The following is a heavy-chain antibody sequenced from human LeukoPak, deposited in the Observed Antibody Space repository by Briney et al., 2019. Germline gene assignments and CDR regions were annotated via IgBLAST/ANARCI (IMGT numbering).Heavy chain of an antibody. CDR2: IRSDGYHT. Sequence: PGRSLRLSCAASGFTFSSYAMHWVRQAPGKGLEWVAFIRSDGYHTYYADSVKGRFTITRDNSKNTLYLQMNSLRLDDMGVYYCAKPSGSGVDYWGRGTRVTVSS. V-gene: IGHV3-30*04. CDR3: AKPSGSGVDY. J-gene: IGHJ4*02. D-gene: IGHD1-26*01. CDR1: GFTFSSYA.